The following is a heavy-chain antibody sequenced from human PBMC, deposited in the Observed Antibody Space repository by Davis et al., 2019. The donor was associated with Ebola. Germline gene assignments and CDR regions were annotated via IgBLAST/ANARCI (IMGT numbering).Heavy chain of an antibody. CDR2: IPGTGAVT. V-gene: IGHV3-23*01. CDR3: APKQGDY. J-gene: IGHJ4*02. CDR1: GFIFSDYA. Sequence: PGGSLRLSCAVSGFIFSDYAMSWVRQSPGKGLEWVSGIPGTGAVTFYADSVKGRFTISRDNAKNSLYLQMNSLRADDTAVYYCAPKQGDYWGQGTLVTVSS.